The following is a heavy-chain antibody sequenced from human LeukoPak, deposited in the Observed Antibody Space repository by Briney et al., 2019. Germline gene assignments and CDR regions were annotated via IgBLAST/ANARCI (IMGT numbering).Heavy chain of an antibody. CDR1: GFTFSSYD. Sequence: PGGSLRLSCAASGFTFSSYDMHWVRQATGKGLEWVSGIGTALDTYYQDSVKGRFTISRENAKNSLYLQMNSLRAEDTAVYYCARDQYYYGSGSYYHLDYWGQGTLVTVSS. CDR2: IGTALDT. V-gene: IGHV3-13*01. D-gene: IGHD3-10*01. J-gene: IGHJ4*02. CDR3: ARDQYYYGSGSYYHLDY.